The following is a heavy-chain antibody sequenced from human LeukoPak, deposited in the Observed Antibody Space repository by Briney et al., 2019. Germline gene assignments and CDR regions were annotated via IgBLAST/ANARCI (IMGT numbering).Heavy chain of an antibody. CDR1: GYNLTELS. Sequence: SVTLSSKVSGYNLTELSVHWVRQPPGRGREWMGHFHPEEGETIYAQNFQGRVTVTEDTSADTAYMELASLRSEDTAVYYCATDRITMIRGGRTYFYRGTDAWGQGTTVIVSS. D-gene: IGHD3-10*01. V-gene: IGHV1-24*01. J-gene: IGHJ6*02. CDR3: ATDRITMIRGGRTYFYRGTDA. CDR2: FHPEEGET.